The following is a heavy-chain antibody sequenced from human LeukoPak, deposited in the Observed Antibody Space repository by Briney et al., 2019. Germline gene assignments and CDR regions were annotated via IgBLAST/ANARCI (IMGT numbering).Heavy chain of an antibody. V-gene: IGHV1-46*01. J-gene: IGHJ4*02. D-gene: IGHD6-13*01. CDR3: ARDQSPFRLIAAYPDY. CDR2: IKTKDDST. Sequence: GASVKVSCKASGYTFISYSMHWVRQAPGQGLEWMGVIKTKDDSTTYAQKFQGRVTMTSDTSTNTVYMELSSLRSEDTAVYYCARDQSPFRLIAAYPDYWGPGTLVTVSS. CDR1: GYTFISYS.